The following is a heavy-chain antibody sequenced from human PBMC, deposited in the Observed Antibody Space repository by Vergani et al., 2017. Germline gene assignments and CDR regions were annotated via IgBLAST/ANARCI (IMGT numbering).Heavy chain of an antibody. Sequence: QVQLVQSGAEVKKPGASVKVSCKASGYTFTSYYMHWVRQAPGQGLEWMGIINPSGGSKSYAQKFQGRVTMTRDTSTSTVYMEQSSLRSEDTAVYYCARGGDDYYDSSGSWFDPWGQGTLVTVSS. J-gene: IGHJ5*02. V-gene: IGHV1-46*01. CDR1: GYTFTSYY. CDR2: INPSGGSK. CDR3: ARGGDDYYDSSGSWFDP. D-gene: IGHD3-22*01.